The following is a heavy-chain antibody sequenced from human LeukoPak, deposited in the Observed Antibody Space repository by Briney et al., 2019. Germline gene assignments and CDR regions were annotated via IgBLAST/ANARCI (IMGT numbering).Heavy chain of an antibody. CDR1: GYTFTSHY. J-gene: IGHJ2*01. Sequence: ASVKVSCKASGYTFTSHYIHWLRPAPGQQLAGVGGIHPSGGSTNYAQGFQGRVTMTRDTSTSTVYMELSSLSSEDTALYYCARTQDYSIYWYFDLWGPGTLVTVSS. CDR3: ARTQDYSIYWYFDL. V-gene: IGHV1-46*01. D-gene: IGHD4-11*01. CDR2: IHPSGGST.